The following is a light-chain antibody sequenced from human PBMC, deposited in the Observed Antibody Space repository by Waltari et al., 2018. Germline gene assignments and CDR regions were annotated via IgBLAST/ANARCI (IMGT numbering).Light chain of an antibody. CDR1: ASDVGGHNF. J-gene: IGLJ3*02. CDR2: DVD. CDR3: ASHSNTPAVL. Sequence: QSALTQPASVSGSPRQSITISCTGTASDVGGHNFVSWYQQNPGRVPQLIIYDVDKRPSGISSRFSGAKSGNTATLNISGLRPEDEADYFCASHSNTPAVLFGGGTKVTV. V-gene: IGLV2-14*03.